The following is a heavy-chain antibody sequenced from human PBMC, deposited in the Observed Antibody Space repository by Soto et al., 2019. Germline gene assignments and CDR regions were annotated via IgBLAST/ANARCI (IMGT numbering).Heavy chain of an antibody. CDR1: GFTFSNAW. CDR3: IVRYPYYFDY. J-gene: IGHJ4*02. D-gene: IGHD2-21*01. Sequence: EVQLVESGGGLVKPGGSLRLSCAASGFTFSNAWMNWVRQAPGKGLEWVGRIKSKTDGGTTDYAAPVKGRFTISRDDSKNPAELQMNSLKTEDTAVYYCIVRYPYYFDYWGQGTLVTVSS. V-gene: IGHV3-15*07. CDR2: IKSKTDGGTT.